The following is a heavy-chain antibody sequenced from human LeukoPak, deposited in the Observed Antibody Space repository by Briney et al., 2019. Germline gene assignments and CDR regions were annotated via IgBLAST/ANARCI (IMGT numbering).Heavy chain of an antibody. D-gene: IGHD2-21*01. Sequence: GRSLRLSCAASGFTFSSYAMHWVRQAPGKGLEWVAVISYDGSNKYYADSVKGRFTISRDNSKNTLYLQMNSLRAEDTAVYYCARISDHDAFDIWGQGTMVTVSS. CDR2: ISYDGSNK. J-gene: IGHJ3*02. CDR3: ARISDHDAFDI. CDR1: GFTFSSYA. V-gene: IGHV3-30-3*01.